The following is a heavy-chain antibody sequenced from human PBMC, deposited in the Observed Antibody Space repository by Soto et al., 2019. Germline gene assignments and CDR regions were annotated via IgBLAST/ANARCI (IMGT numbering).Heavy chain of an antibody. CDR1: GFTVSSNY. Sequence: EVQLVESGGGLVQPGGSLRLSCAASGFTVSSNYMSWVRQAPGKGLEWVSVIYSGGSTYYADSVKGRFTISRDNCKNTRYLQMNRLRAGDTAVYYCARDRIPTGMDVWGQGTTVTVSS. CDR2: IYSGGST. J-gene: IGHJ6*02. CDR3: ARDRIPTGMDV. V-gene: IGHV3-66*01.